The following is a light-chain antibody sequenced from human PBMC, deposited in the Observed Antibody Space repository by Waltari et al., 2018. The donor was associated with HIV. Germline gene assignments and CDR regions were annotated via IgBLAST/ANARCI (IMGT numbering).Light chain of an antibody. J-gene: IGLJ2*01. CDR1: SSNTGAGYD. CDR3: QSYDSSLSGFVV. CDR2: GNS. V-gene: IGLV1-40*01. Sequence: QSVLTQPPSVSGAPGQRVTISCTGSSSNTGAGYDLHWYQQLPGTAPKLLIYGNSNRPAGVPDRFSGSKSGTSASLAITGLQAEDEADYYCQSYDSSLSGFVVFGGGTKLTVL.